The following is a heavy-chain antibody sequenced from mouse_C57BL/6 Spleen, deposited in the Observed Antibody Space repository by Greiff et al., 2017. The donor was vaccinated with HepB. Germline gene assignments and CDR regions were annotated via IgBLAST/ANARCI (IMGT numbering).Heavy chain of an antibody. D-gene: IGHD1-1*01. V-gene: IGHV5-6*01. Sequence: EVMLVESGGDLVKPGGSLKLSCAASGFTFSSYGMSWVRQTPDKRLEWVATISSGGSYTYYPDSVKGRFTISRDNAKNTLYLQMSSLKSEDTAMYYFARQPITTVEVRSYYFDYWGQGTTLTVSS. J-gene: IGHJ2*01. CDR1: GFTFSSYG. CDR2: ISSGGSYT. CDR3: ARQPITTVEVRSYYFDY.